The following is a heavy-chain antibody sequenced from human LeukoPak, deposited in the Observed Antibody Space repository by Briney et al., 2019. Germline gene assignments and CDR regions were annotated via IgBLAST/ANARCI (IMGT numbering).Heavy chain of an antibody. CDR3: ARAGQGGSGSYGWFDP. V-gene: IGHV1-18*01. D-gene: IGHD3-10*01. Sequence: ASVKVSCKASGYTFTSYGISWVRQAPGQGLEWMGWISAYNGNTNYAQKLQGRVTMTTDTSTSTAYMELRGLRSDDTAVYYCARAGQGGSGSYGWFDPWGQGTLVTVSS. J-gene: IGHJ5*02. CDR2: ISAYNGNT. CDR1: GYTFTSYG.